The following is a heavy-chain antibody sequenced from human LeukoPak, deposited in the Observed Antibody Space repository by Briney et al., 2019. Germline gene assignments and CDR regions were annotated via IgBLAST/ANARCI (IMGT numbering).Heavy chain of an antibody. J-gene: IGHJ4*02. V-gene: IGHV1-46*01. CDR2: INPSGGST. D-gene: IGHD3-10*01. Sequence: ASVKVSCKASGGTFSSYAISWVRQAPGQGLEWMGIINPSGGSTSYAQKFQGRVTMTRDTSTGTVYMELSSLRSEDTAVYYCARAYGSGSYTLLFFDYWGQGTRVTVSS. CDR1: GGTFSSYA. CDR3: ARAYGSGSYTLLFFDY.